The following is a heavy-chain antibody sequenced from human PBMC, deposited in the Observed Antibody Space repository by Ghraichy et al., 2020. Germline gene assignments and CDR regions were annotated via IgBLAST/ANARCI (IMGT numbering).Heavy chain of an antibody. Sequence: SETLSLTCAVYGGSFSGYYWSWIRQPPGKGLEWIGEINHSGSTNYNPSLKSRVTISVDTSKNQFSLKLSSVTAADTAVYYCARGGYDFGVVIPFDYWGQGTLVTVSS. CDR2: INHSGST. CDR3: ARGGYDFGVVIPFDY. J-gene: IGHJ4*02. V-gene: IGHV4-34*01. D-gene: IGHD3-3*01. CDR1: GGSFSGYY.